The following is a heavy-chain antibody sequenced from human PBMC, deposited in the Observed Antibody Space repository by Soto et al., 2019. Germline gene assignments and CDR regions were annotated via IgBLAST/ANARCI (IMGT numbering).Heavy chain of an antibody. CDR3: ARGRYGDY. V-gene: IGHV1-18*01. Sequence: QVHLVQSGAEVKKPGASVKVSCKGSGYTFTSYGITWVRQGPGQGLEWMGWISAHNGNTDYAQRLQGRVTVTRDTSTSTAYMELRSLRSDDTAVYYCARGRYGDYWGQGALVTVSS. D-gene: IGHD1-1*01. CDR1: GYTFTSYG. J-gene: IGHJ4*02. CDR2: ISAHNGNT.